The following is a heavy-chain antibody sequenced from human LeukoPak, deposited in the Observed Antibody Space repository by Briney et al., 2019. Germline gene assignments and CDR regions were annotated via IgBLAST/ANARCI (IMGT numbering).Heavy chain of an antibody. V-gene: IGHV3-21*01. D-gene: IGHD3-22*01. CDR1: GFTFSSYS. Sequence: GGSLRLSCAASGFTFSSYSMNWVRQAPGKGLEWVSSISSSSSYIYYADSVKGRFTISRDNAKNSLYLQMNSLRAEDTAVYYCARTPDYYDSSAPEDAFDIWGQGTMVTVSS. J-gene: IGHJ3*02. CDR3: ARTPDYYDSSAPEDAFDI. CDR2: ISSSSSYI.